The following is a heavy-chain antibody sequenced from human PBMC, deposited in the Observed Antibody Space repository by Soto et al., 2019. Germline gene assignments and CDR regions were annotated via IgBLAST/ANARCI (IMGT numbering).Heavy chain of an antibody. D-gene: IGHD2-15*01. V-gene: IGHV3-9*01. CDR2: ISWNSGSI. Sequence: EVQLVESGGGLVQPGRSLRLSCAASGFTFDDYAMHWVRQAPGKGLEWVSGISWNSGSIGYADSVKGRFTISRENAKNSLYLQMDSLGAEDTALYYCAKDYCSCGSCYDTFRYFDYWGQGTLVTVSS. J-gene: IGHJ4*02. CDR3: AKDYCSCGSCYDTFRYFDY. CDR1: GFTFDDYA.